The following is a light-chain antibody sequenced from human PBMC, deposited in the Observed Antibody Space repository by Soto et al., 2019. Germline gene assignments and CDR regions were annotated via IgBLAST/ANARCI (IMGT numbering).Light chain of an antibody. CDR2: GES. Sequence: EFVLTQSPGTLSLSPGERYTLSCIASQSVSNNYLAWYQQKPGQPPRLLIYGESNRATGIPDRFSGSGSGTDFTLTISRLEPEDFAVYYCQQYGSSGTFGQGTKVDIK. CDR3: QQYGSSGT. V-gene: IGKV3-20*01. J-gene: IGKJ1*01. CDR1: QSVSNNY.